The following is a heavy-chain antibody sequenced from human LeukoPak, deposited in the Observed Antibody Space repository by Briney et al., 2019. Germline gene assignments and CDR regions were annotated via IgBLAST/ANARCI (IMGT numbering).Heavy chain of an antibody. J-gene: IGHJ4*02. CDR3: ASLIAAAGSAFDY. D-gene: IGHD6-13*01. V-gene: IGHV1-69*04. Sequence: SVKVSCKASGGTFSSYAISWVRQAPGQGLEWMGRIIPILGIANYAQKFQGRVTITADKSTSTAYMELSSLRSEDTAVCYCASLIAAAGSAFDYWGQGTLVTVSS. CDR2: IIPILGIA. CDR1: GGTFSSYA.